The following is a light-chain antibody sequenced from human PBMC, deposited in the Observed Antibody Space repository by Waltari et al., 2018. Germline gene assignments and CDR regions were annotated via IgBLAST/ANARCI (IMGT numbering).Light chain of an antibody. V-gene: IGKV1-39*01. CDR2: VTS. J-gene: IGKJ1*01. CDR3: LQAYSDPST. Sequence: DIQMRQSPSPPSEFVRERGTLTCRASQHIDIYLSWYQKKPGKAPKLLIDVTSDLQGGAPSRFSGSGSGTDFTLTISSLQPEDFATYYCLQAYSDPSTFGQGTKLEV. CDR1: QHIDIY.